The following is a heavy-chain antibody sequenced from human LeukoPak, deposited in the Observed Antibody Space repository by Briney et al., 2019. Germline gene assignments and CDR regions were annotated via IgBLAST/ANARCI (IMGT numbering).Heavy chain of an antibody. CDR1: GFTFSSYA. CDR3: ARELDPHCGGDCFNWFDP. CDR2: ISYDGSNK. J-gene: IGHJ5*02. D-gene: IGHD2-21*02. V-gene: IGHV3-30-3*01. Sequence: PGRSLRLSCAASGFTFSSYAMHWVRQAPGKGLEWVAVISYDGSNKYYADSVKGRFTISRDNSKNTLYLQMNSLRAEDTAVYYCARELDPHCGGDCFNWFDPWGQGTLVTVSS.